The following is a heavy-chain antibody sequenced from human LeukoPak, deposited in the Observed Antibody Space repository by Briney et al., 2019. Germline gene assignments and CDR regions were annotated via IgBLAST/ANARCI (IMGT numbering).Heavy chain of an antibody. CDR1: GYTYTCYY. CDR2: MNPNSGGT. CDR3: AREGDCSGGSCYGAFDI. Sequence: ASVKVSCKASGYTYTCYYIHWVRQAPGQGVEGMGWMNPNSGGTNYAQKFQGRVTMTRDTSISTAYMELSRLRSDDTAVYYCAREGDCSGGSCYGAFDIWGQGTMVTVSS. D-gene: IGHD2-15*01. V-gene: IGHV1-2*02. J-gene: IGHJ3*02.